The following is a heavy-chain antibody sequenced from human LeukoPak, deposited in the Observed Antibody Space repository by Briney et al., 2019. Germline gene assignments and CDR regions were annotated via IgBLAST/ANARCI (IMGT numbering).Heavy chain of an antibody. J-gene: IGHJ4*02. Sequence: GGSLRLSCAASGFTFSSYWMHWVRQAPGKGLVWVSRINSDGGTTTYADSVKGRFTISRDNANSTLYLQMNSLRIEDTAVYYCAISRYSGTSLDYWGQGSLVTVPS. CDR3: AISRYSGTSLDY. D-gene: IGHD1-26*01. V-gene: IGHV3-74*01. CDR2: INSDGGTT. CDR1: GFTFSSYW.